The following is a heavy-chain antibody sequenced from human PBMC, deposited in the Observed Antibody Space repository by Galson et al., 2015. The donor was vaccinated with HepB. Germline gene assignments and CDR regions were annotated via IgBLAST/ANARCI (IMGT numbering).Heavy chain of an antibody. J-gene: IGHJ4*02. CDR2: INAGNGNT. CDR3: GLQLGYCSGGSCYLPRHY. Sequence: SVKVSCKASGYTFTSYAMHWVRQAPGQRLEWMGWINAGNGNTKYSQKFQGRVTITRDTSASTAYMELSSLRSEDTAVYYCGLQLGYCSGGSCYLPRHYWGQGTLVTVSS. D-gene: IGHD2-15*01. V-gene: IGHV1-3*01. CDR1: GYTFTSYA.